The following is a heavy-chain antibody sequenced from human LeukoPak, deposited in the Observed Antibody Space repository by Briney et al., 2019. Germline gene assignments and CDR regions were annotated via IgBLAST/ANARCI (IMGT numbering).Heavy chain of an antibody. D-gene: IGHD6-13*01. Sequence: PGGSLRLSCAASGFTFSRYSMNWVRQAPGKGLEWVATVSGSGDRMYHADSVKGRFTISRDNSKNTIYLQMNSLRAEDTALYYCAKAAAAPGFDFWGQGTLVTVSS. CDR1: GFTFSRYS. CDR2: VSGSGDRM. CDR3: AKAAAAPGFDF. J-gene: IGHJ4*02. V-gene: IGHV3-23*01.